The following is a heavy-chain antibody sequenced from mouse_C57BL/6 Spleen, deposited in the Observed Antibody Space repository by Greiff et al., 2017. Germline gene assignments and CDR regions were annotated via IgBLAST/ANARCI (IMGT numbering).Heavy chain of an antibody. Sequence: QVQLQQPGAELVMPGASVKLSCKASGYTFTSYWMHWVKQRPGQGLEWIGEIDPSDSYTNYNQKFKGKSTLTVDKSYSTAYVQLSSLPSEDSAFYCCASWDYYWSSMAVDYWGQGTSVTVSS. CDR1: GYTFTSYW. D-gene: IGHD1-1*01. V-gene: IGHV1-69*01. CDR2: IDPSDSYT. CDR3: ASWDYYWSSMAVDY. J-gene: IGHJ4*01.